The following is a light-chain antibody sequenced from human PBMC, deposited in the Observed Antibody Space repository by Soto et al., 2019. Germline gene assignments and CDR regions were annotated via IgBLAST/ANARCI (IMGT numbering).Light chain of an antibody. CDR3: QQLNNYTRT. CDR1: QGISSY. V-gene: IGKV1-9*01. CDR2: TAS. Sequence: IQLSQSPSLRSSSLGDRVSITCRASQGISSYLAWYQQKPGKAPKLLISTASTLQSGVPSRFSGSASGTEGTLTISSLKNEDVSTYYCQQLNNYTRTFGQGTKVDNK. J-gene: IGKJ1*01.